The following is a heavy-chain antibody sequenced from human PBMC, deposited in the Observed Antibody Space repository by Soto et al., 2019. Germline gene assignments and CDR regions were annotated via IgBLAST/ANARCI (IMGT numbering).Heavy chain of an antibody. J-gene: IGHJ5*01. CDR3: ARDATTIFVVVMLNCFDS. V-gene: IGHV1-18*01. CDR1: GYTFTSYG. CDR2: ISAYNGNT. D-gene: IGHD3-3*01. Sequence: ASVKVSCKASGYTFTSYGISWVRQAPGQGLEWMGWISAYNGNTNYAQKLQGRVTMTTDTSTSTAYMELRSLRSDDTAVYYCARDATTIFVVVMLNCFDSRDKGTLVTVSS.